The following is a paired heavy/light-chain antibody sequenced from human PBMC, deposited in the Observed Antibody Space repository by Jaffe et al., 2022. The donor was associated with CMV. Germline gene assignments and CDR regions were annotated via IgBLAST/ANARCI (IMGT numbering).Heavy chain of an antibody. V-gene: IGHV3-11*01. CDR2: ISSSGSTI. J-gene: IGHJ3*02. CDR1: GFTFSDYY. D-gene: IGHD3-16*01. CDR3: ARDRDYDAFDI. Sequence: QVQLVESGGGLVKPGGSLRLSCAASGFTFSDYYMSWIRQAPGKGLEWVSYISSSGSTIYYADSVKGRFTISRDNAKNSLYLQMNSLRAEDTAVYYCARDRDYDAFDIWGQGTMVTVSS.
Light chain of an antibody. CDR2: GKN. J-gene: IGLJ3*02. CDR3: NSRDSSGNRG. Sequence: SSELTQDPAVSVALGQTVRITCQGDSLRSYYASWYQQKPGQAPVLVIYGKNNRPSGIPDRFSGSSSGNTASLTITGAQAEDEADYYCNSRDSSGNRGFGGGTKLTVL. V-gene: IGLV3-19*01. CDR1: SLRSYY.